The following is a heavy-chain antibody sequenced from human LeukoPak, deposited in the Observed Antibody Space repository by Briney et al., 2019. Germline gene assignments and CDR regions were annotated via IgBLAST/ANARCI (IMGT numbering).Heavy chain of an antibody. V-gene: IGHV1-2*02. Sequence: ASLTVSCTASGYTFTGYYMHWVRQAPGQGLEWMGWINPNSGGTNYAQKFQGRVTMTRDTSISTAYMELRRLRSDDTGVYYCARNVGYYDSSGGYWGQGTLVTVSS. D-gene: IGHD3-22*01. CDR2: INPNSGGT. CDR3: ARNVGYYDSSGGY. J-gene: IGHJ4*02. CDR1: GYTFTGYY.